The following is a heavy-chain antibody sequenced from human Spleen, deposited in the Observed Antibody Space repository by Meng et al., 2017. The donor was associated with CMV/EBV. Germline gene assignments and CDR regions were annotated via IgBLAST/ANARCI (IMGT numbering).Heavy chain of an antibody. CDR1: GYTFTTDW. D-gene: IGHD2/OR15-2a*01. V-gene: IGHV5-51*01. Sequence: GESLKISCKGSGYTFTTDWIGWVRQLPGKGLEWMGILYPGDSDTRYSPSFQGQVTISADTSKNHFSLRLSSVTAADTAVYYCARGPRRLSLSGRRVDSNSGMDVWGQGTSVTVSS. CDR3: ARGPRRLSLSGRRVDSNSGMDV. J-gene: IGHJ6*02. CDR2: LYPGDSDT.